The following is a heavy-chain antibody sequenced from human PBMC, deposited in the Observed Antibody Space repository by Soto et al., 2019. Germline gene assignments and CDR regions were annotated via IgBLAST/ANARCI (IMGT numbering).Heavy chain of an antibody. CDR1: GFTVSSNY. CDR3: ARDGRHDHGGNSYWYFDL. J-gene: IGHJ2*01. Sequence: EVQLVESGGGLVQPGWSLRLSCAASGFTVSSNYMSWVRQAPGKGLEGVSVFYSGGFTDYADSVKGRFTISRDNSKNTLSLQMNSLRAEDTAVYYCARDGRHDHGGNSYWYFDLWGRGTLVTVSS. CDR2: FYSGGFT. V-gene: IGHV3-66*01. D-gene: IGHD4-17*01.